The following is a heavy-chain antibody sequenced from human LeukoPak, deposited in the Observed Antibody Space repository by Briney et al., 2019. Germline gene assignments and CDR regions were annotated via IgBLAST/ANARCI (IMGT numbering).Heavy chain of an antibody. Sequence: GGSLRLSCSASGFTFSDFVINWVRQAPGKGLEWVGRIRSEPNSYATAYAASVKGRFTISREDSKNKTYLQMNSLKTEDTAVYYCTRSGNYYYYMDVWGKGTTVAVSS. V-gene: IGHV3-73*01. CDR3: TRSGNYYYYMDV. CDR2: IRSEPNSYAT. CDR1: GFTFSDFV. J-gene: IGHJ6*03. D-gene: IGHD1-26*01.